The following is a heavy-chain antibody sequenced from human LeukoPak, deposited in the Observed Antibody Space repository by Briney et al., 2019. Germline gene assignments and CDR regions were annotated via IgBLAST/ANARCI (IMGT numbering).Heavy chain of an antibody. J-gene: IGHJ6*02. V-gene: IGHV5-51*01. CDR2: IYPGDSDT. CDR1: GYSFTSYR. Sequence: GESLKISCKGSGYSFTSYRIGWVRQVPRKGLEWMGIIYPGDSDTRYSPSFQGQVTISADKSISTAYLQWSSLKASDTAMYYCAKITMVRGVIIGMDVWGQGTTVTVSS. CDR3: AKITMVRGVIIGMDV. D-gene: IGHD3-10*01.